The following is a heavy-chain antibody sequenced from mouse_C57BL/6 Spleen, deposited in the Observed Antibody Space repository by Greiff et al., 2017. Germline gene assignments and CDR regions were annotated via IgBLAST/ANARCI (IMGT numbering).Heavy chain of an antibody. V-gene: IGHV5-4*01. Sequence: EVKLVESGGGLVKPGGSLKLSCAASGFTFSSYAMSWVRQTPEKRLEWVATISDGGSYTYYPDNVKGRFTISRDNAKNNLYLQMSHLKSEDTAMYYCARDHYDYPYAMDYWGQGTSVTVSS. CDR3: ARDHYDYPYAMDY. CDR2: ISDGGSYT. J-gene: IGHJ4*01. CDR1: GFTFSSYA. D-gene: IGHD2-4*01.